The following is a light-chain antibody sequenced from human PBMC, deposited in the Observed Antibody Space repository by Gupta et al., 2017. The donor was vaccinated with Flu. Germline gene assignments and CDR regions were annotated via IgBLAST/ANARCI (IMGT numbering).Light chain of an antibody. V-gene: IGLV3-27*01. CDR1: VLAKKY. J-gene: IGLJ2*01. CDR3: YSSADNNLV. CDR2: KDI. Sequence: CSGDVLAKKYGRWFQRRPGQAPVQVIYKDIERPSGIPERFSGSSSGTTVTLTISGAQVEDEADYYCYSSADNNLVFGGGTKLTVL.